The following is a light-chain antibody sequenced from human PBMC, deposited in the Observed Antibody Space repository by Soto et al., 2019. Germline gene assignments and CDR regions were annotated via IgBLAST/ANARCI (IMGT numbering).Light chain of an antibody. CDR1: SSDVGFYNY. V-gene: IGLV2-8*01. CDR2: EVN. J-gene: IGLJ3*02. CDR3: TSYAGYNNPVV. Sequence: QSVLTQPPSASGSPGQSVTISCTGTSSDVGFYNYVSWYQQHPDKAPQLMIYEVNKRPSGVPDRFSGSKSGNTASLTVSGLQTDDEADYSCTSYAGYNNPVVFGGGTQLTVL.